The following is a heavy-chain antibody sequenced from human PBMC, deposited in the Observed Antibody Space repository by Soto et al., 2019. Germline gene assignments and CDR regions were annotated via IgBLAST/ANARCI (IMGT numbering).Heavy chain of an antibody. CDR3: ARWEVVTGLDY. D-gene: IGHD3-22*01. V-gene: IGHV3-48*03. J-gene: IGHJ4*02. Sequence: EVQLVASGGGLVQPGGSLRLSCAASGFTFSSSEMSWVRQAPGKGLEWVSYTSSSGSTTHYADSVKGRFTISRDNAKHSLYLQMNSLRVADTAVYYCARWEVVTGLDYWGQGTLVTVSS. CDR1: GFTFSSSE. CDR2: TSSSGSTT.